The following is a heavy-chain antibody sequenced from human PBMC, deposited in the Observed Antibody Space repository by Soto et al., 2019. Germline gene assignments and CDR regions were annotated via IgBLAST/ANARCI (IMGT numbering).Heavy chain of an antibody. V-gene: IGHV3-21*01. J-gene: IGHJ6*02. CDR1: GFSFSTYS. Sequence: VGSLRLSCEASGFSFSTYSMHWVRQAPGKGLEWVSSIGRRSDIYYADSVKGRFTISRDNAKNSVSLQMNSLRDEDTAAYYCAREETAWPLAYGLDVWGQGTTVTVSS. D-gene: IGHD2-21*02. CDR3: AREETAWPLAYGLDV. CDR2: IGRRSDI.